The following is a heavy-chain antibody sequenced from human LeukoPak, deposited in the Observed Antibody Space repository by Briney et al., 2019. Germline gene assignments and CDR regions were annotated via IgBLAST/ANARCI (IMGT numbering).Heavy chain of an antibody. CDR1: GGSIRSSSYY. Sequence: SETLSLTCTASGGSIRSSSYYWGWIRQPPGKGLEWIGSIYYDGSPYYNPSLKSRVTISVDTSKNQFSLKVRSVTAADTAVYYCARQVLVTTAMYSFDIWGQGTIVTVSS. CDR3: ARQVLVTTAMYSFDI. CDR2: IYYDGSP. D-gene: IGHD2-21*02. J-gene: IGHJ3*02. V-gene: IGHV4-39*01.